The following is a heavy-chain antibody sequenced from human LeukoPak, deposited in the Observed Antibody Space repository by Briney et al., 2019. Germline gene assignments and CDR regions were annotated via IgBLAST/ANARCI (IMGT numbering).Heavy chain of an antibody. Sequence: ASVKVSCKASGYTFTGYYMHWVRQAPGQGLEWMGWINPNSGGTNYAQKFQGRVTMTRDTSISTAYMELSRLRSDDTAVYYCAVPYYYDSSGYYHIFDYWGQGTLVTVPS. J-gene: IGHJ4*02. CDR3: AVPYYYDSSGYYHIFDY. D-gene: IGHD3-22*01. CDR1: GYTFTGYY. V-gene: IGHV1-2*02. CDR2: INPNSGGT.